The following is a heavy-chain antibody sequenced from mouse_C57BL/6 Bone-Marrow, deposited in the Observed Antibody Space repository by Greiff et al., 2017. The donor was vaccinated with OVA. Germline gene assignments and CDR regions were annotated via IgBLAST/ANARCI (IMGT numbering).Heavy chain of an antibody. CDR2: INSDGGST. CDR3: ARGTTIVTMGYFDC. Sequence: EVHLVESGAGLVQPGESLKLSCESNEYAFPSHDMSWVRKTPEKRLELVAAINSDGGSTNYPDTMERRFIISRDNTKRTPYLQMSSLRSEDAALYYCARGTTIVTMGYFDCWGQGTTLTVSS. J-gene: IGHJ2*01. D-gene: IGHD2-5*01. V-gene: IGHV5-2*01. CDR1: EYAFPSHD.